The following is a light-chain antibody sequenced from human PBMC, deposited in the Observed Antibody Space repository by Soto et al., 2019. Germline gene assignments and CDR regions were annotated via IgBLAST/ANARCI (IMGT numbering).Light chain of an antibody. CDR2: EGS. V-gene: IGLV2-23*03. J-gene: IGLJ2*01. Sequence: QSALTQPASVSGSPGQSITISCTGTSSDVGSYNLVSWYQQHPGKAPKLTIYEGSKRPSGVSNRFSGSKSGNTASLTISGLQAEDEADYYCCSYAGSSTFVVFGGGTKVTVL. CDR1: SSDVGSYNL. CDR3: CSYAGSSTFVV.